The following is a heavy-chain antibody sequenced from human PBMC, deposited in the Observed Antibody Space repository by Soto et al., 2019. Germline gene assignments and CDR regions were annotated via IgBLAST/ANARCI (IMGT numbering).Heavy chain of an antibody. CDR3: VKDGGYCSSSTCYSPRNHYFDS. V-gene: IGHV3-7*03. Sequence: PGGSLRLSCAASGFIFSDYWMSWVRQAPGKGPEGVANIKFDGSEKQYVDSVRGRFTISRDNSRNSLFLQMNSLRAGDTAVYYCVKDGGYCSSSTCYSPRNHYFDSWGQGTLVTVSS. D-gene: IGHD2-2*01. CDR2: IKFDGSEK. J-gene: IGHJ4*02. CDR1: GFIFSDYW.